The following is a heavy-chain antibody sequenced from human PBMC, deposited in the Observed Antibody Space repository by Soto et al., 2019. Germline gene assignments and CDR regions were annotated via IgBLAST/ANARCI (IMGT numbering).Heavy chain of an antibody. CDR3: ARGFYGDYVFDS. D-gene: IGHD4-17*01. V-gene: IGHV4-59*01. J-gene: IGHJ4*02. CDR2: IYYTGST. CDR1: GGSISSYY. Sequence: SETLSLTCTISGGSISSYYLSWIRQAPGKGLEWIGYIYYTGSTNYNPSLKSRVTISVDTSKNQFSLKLNSVTAADTAVYFCARGFYGDYVFDSWGQGTPVTVSS.